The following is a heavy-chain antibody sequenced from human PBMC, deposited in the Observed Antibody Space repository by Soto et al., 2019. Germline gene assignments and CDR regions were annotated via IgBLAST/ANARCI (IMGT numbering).Heavy chain of an antibody. J-gene: IGHJ3*02. D-gene: IGHD3-22*01. CDR2: IIPIFGTA. V-gene: IGHV1-69*01. CDR3: AREYYYDSSGYYPDAFDI. CDR1: GGTFSSYA. Sequence: ASLKFSCKASGGTFSSYAISWVRQAHGQGLEWMGGIIPIFGTANYAQKFQGRVTITADESTSTAYMELSSLRSEDTAVYYCAREYYYDSSGYYPDAFDIWGQGTMVTVSS.